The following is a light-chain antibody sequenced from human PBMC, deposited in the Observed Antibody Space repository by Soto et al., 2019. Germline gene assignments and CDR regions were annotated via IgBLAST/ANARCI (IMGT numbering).Light chain of an antibody. J-gene: IGKJ2*01. V-gene: IGKV1-5*01. Sequence: DIQMTQSPSTLSASVGDGVTITCRASQNISVWLAWYQQRPGKAPKFLMYDASSLETGVPSRFGGSGSGTEFTLTIRSLQPDDSATYYCQQYDSSSPTFGQGTKVDIK. CDR2: DAS. CDR3: QQYDSSSPT. CDR1: QNISVW.